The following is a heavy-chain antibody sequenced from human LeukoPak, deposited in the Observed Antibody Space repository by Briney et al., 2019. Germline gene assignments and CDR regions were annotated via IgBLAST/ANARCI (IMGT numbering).Heavy chain of an antibody. CDR1: GYTFTSYA. CDR3: AGSGHYYGSGYYPHY. J-gene: IGHJ4*02. Sequence: GASVKVSCKASGYTFTSYAISWVRQAPGQGLEWMGGIIPIFGTANYAQKFQGRVTITADKSTSTAYMELSSLRSEDTAVYYCAGSGHYYGSGYYPHYWGQGTLVTVSS. CDR2: IIPIFGTA. V-gene: IGHV1-69*06. D-gene: IGHD3-10*01.